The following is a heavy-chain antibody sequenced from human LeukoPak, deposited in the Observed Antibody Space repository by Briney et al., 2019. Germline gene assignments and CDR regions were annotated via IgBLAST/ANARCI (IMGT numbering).Heavy chain of an antibody. D-gene: IGHD4-17*01. CDR1: GFSFSSLA. Sequence: PGGSLRLSCAASGFSFSSLAMTWVRQAPGKGLECVSSITAGHYPTYNTDSVKGRFTISRDNSKNTLYLQMNSLRADDTAVYYCTKDPNGDYVGAFDPWGQGTLVTVSS. V-gene: IGHV3-23*01. CDR3: TKDPNGDYVGAFDP. CDR2: ITAGHYPT. J-gene: IGHJ5*02.